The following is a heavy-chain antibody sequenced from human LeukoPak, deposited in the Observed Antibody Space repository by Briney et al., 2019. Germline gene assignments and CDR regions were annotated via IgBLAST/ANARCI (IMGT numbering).Heavy chain of an antibody. J-gene: IGHJ4*02. CDR2: IYNSGSKT. CDR3: SKDVVPDSGWDLDY. V-gene: IGHV3-23*05. CDR1: GFSFSTYS. Sequence: PGGSLRLSCTASGFSFSTYSMTWVRQGPGKGLEWVSSIYNSGSKTFYADSVKGRFTISRDNSKNTLYLQMNSLTAEHTAIYYCSKDVVPDSGWDLDYWGQGTLVTVSS. D-gene: IGHD6-19*01.